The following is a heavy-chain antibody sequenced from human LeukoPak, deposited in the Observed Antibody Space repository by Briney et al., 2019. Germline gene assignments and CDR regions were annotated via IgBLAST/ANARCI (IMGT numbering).Heavy chain of an antibody. Sequence: ASVKVSCKASGYTFTSYYMHWVRQAPGQGLEWMGIINPSGGSTSYAEKFQGRVTMTRDTSTSTVYMELSSLRSEDTAVYYCASPSIVGATRDAFDIWGQGTMVTVSS. D-gene: IGHD1-26*01. J-gene: IGHJ3*02. CDR3: ASPSIVGATRDAFDI. CDR2: INPSGGST. CDR1: GYTFTSYY. V-gene: IGHV1-46*01.